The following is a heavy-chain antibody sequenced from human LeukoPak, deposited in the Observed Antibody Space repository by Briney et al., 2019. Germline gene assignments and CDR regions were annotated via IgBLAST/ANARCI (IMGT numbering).Heavy chain of an antibody. V-gene: IGHV1-2*02. CDR2: INPNSGGT. Sequence: ASVKVSCKASGYTFTGYYMHWVRQAPGQGLEWMGWINPNSGGTNYVQKFQGRVTMTRDTSISTAYMELSRLRSDDTAVYYCARYDCSGGSCYFDYWGQGTLVTVSS. CDR3: ARYDCSGGSCYFDY. D-gene: IGHD2-15*01. J-gene: IGHJ4*02. CDR1: GYTFTGYY.